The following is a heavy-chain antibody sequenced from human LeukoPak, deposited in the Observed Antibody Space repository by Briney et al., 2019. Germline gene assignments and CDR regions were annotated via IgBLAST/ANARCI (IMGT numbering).Heavy chain of an antibody. CDR3: ARGGQLFSDY. J-gene: IGHJ4*02. CDR1: GFTFSSSW. V-gene: IGHV3-48*04. CDR2: ISSSGSTI. D-gene: IGHD5-18*01. Sequence: GGSLRLSCASSGFTFSSSWMNWVRQAPGKGLEWVSYISSSGSTIYYADSVKGRFTISRDNAKNSLYLQMNSLRAEDTAVYYCARGGQLFSDYWGQGTLVTVSS.